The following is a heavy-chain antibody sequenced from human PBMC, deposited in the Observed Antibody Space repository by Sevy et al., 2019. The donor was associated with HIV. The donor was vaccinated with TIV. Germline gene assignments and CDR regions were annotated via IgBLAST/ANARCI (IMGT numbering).Heavy chain of an antibody. CDR1: GFTFSNAW. D-gene: IGHD4-17*01. CDR2: IKSKTDGGTT. CDR3: TTDSGDYYYYYMDV. V-gene: IGHV3-15*01. Sequence: GGSLRLSCAASGFTFSNAWMSWVRQAPGKGLEWVGRIKSKTDGGTTDYAAPVKGRFTIARDDSKNTLYLQMNSLKTEDTAEYYCTTDSGDYYYYYMDVWGKGTTVTVSS. J-gene: IGHJ6*03.